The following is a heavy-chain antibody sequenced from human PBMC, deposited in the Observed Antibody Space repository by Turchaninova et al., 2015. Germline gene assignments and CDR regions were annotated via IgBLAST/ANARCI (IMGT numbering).Heavy chain of an antibody. J-gene: IGHJ5*02. V-gene: IGHV3-15*01. D-gene: IGHD6-13*01. CDR2: IKSKGSGGTT. CDR3: AHVRDPRSWSLGS. Sequence: WCCNSPGKGLEWVGRIKSKGSGGTTDYAAPEGGLFTISREDSQNTLYLQMNSLKIEDTAIYYCAHVRDPRSWSLGSWGQGTLVTVSS.